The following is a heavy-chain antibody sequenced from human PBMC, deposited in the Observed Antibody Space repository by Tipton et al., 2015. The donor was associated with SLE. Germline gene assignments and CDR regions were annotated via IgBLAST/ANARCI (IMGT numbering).Heavy chain of an antibody. CDR3: ASRSRSTTRGFDI. V-gene: IGHV3-48*03. CDR1: GFTFSSYE. J-gene: IGHJ3*02. D-gene: IGHD2/OR15-2a*01. Sequence: SLRLSCAASGFTFSSYEMNWVRQAPGKGLEWASYISSSGSTIYYADSVKGRFTISRDNAKNSLYLQMNSLRAEDTAVYYCASRSRSTTRGFDIWGQGTMVTVSS. CDR2: ISSSGSTI.